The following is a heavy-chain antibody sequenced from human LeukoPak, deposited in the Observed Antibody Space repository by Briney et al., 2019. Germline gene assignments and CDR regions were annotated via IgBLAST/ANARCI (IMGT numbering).Heavy chain of an antibody. J-gene: IGHJ6*03. Sequence: TGGSLRLSCAASGFTFSSYGMHWVRQAPGKGLEWVAFIRYDGSNKYYADSVKGRFTISRDNSKNTLYLQMNSLRAEDTAVYYCAKARTRDYYYYYYMDVWGKGTTVTVSS. CDR2: IRYDGSNK. CDR1: GFTFSSYG. CDR3: AKARTRDYYYYYYMDV. V-gene: IGHV3-30*02.